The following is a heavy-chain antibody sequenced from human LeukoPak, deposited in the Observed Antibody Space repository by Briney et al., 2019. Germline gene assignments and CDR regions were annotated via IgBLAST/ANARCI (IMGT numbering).Heavy chain of an antibody. V-gene: IGHV1-69*01. Sequence: SVKVSCKASGGTFSSYAISWVRQAPGQGLEWMGGIIPIFGTANYAQKFQGRVTITAYESTSTAYMELSRLRSAYTAVYYCARGYYYDSSAQDPPLNYYYYYYMDVWGKGTTVTVSS. J-gene: IGHJ6*03. D-gene: IGHD3-22*01. CDR1: GGTFSSYA. CDR2: IIPIFGTA. CDR3: ARGYYYDSSAQDPPLNYYYYYYMDV.